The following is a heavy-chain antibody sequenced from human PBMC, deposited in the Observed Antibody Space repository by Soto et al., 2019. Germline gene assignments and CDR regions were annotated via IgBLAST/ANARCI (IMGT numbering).Heavy chain of an antibody. CDR3: ARGGGGDHGY. J-gene: IGHJ4*02. CDR2: ITITGDTT. D-gene: IGHD2-21*02. V-gene: IGHV3-23*04. CDR1: GFIFTTSD. Sequence: EVQLVESEGGLVQPGGSLRLSCEASGFIFTTSDMSWVRQAPGKGLEWISSITITGDTTHYADSVKGRFTLSRDNSRNTVYLQMNSLGGNDTAVYYGARGGGGDHGYWGQGTLVAVSS.